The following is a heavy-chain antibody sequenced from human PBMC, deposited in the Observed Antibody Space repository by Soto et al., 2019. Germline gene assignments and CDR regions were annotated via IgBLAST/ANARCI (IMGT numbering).Heavy chain of an antibody. CDR1: GGSISSGGYS. CDR2: IYHSGST. D-gene: IGHD4-17*01. J-gene: IGHJ6*02. Sequence: SEILSLTCAVSGGSISSGGYSWSWIRQPPGKGLEWIGYIYHSGSTYYNPSLKSRVTISVDRSKNQFSLKLSSVTAADTAVYYCARAHYGDYSYGMDVWGQGTTVTVSS. CDR3: ARAHYGDYSYGMDV. V-gene: IGHV4-30-2*01.